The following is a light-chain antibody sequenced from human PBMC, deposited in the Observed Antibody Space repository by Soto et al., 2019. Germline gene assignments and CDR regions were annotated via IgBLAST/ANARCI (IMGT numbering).Light chain of an antibody. CDR2: GAS. CDR1: RSVSSSY. J-gene: IGKJ4*01. V-gene: IGKV3-20*01. CDR3: QQYSSSPT. Sequence: EIVLTQSPGSLSLSLGERATLSCRASRSVSSSYLAWYQQKPGQAPRLLIFGASIRATGMPDRFSGSASVTDFTLSISRLEPEDFAVYFCQQYSSSPTFGGGTKVEIK.